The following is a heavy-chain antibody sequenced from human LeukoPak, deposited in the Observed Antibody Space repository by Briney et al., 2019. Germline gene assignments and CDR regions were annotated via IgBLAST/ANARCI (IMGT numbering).Heavy chain of an antibody. J-gene: IGHJ4*02. CDR2: IHYSGST. CDR1: GDSIKTYY. Sequence: PSETLSLTCSVSGDSIKTYYWTWLRQPPGKGLEWIGYIHYSGSTDPNPSLMGRVTISLDTSKSQSSLELRSVTAADTAVYYCVRDQSEFDSWGQGTVVTASS. CDR3: VRDQSEFDS. V-gene: IGHV4-59*01.